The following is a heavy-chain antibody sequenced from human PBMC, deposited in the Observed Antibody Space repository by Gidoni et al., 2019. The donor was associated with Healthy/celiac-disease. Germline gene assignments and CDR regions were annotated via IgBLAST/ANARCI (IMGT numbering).Heavy chain of an antibody. J-gene: IGHJ4*02. D-gene: IGHD3-22*01. Sequence: QVQLVQSGSEVKKPGASVKVSCKASGYPFTGYYMHWVRQAPGQGLEWMGGINPNRGGTNYAQKFQGRVTMTRDTSISTAYMELSRRRSDDTAVYYCARGWEYYDSSGYYVVGYFDYWGQGTLVTVSS. CDR3: ARGWEYYDSSGYYVVGYFDY. CDR2: INPNRGGT. CDR1: GYPFTGYY. V-gene: IGHV1-2*02.